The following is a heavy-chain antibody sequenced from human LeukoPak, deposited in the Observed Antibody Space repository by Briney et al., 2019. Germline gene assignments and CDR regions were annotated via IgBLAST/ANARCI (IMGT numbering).Heavy chain of an antibody. Sequence: SETLSLTCTVSGGSISSYYWTWIRQPAGKGPEWIGRIHASGSTNYNPSLKSRVNMSVDTSRNQFSLRLNSVTAADTAVYYCARVTDPRYNWFDPWGQGTLVTVSS. J-gene: IGHJ5*02. D-gene: IGHD2-21*02. CDR1: GGSISSYY. CDR2: IHASGST. V-gene: IGHV4-4*07. CDR3: ARVTDPRYNWFDP.